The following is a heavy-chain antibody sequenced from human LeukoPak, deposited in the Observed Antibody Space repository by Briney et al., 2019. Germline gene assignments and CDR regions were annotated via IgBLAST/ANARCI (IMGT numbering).Heavy chain of an antibody. CDR2: ISSSGSTI. D-gene: IGHD6-6*01. Sequence: GGSLRLSCAASGFTFSSYEMNWVRQAPGKGLEWVSYISSSGSTIYYADSVKGRSTISRDNAKNSLYLQMNSLRAEDTAVYYCARDLQIRSSYPDYWGQGTLVTVSS. CDR3: ARDLQIRSSYPDY. J-gene: IGHJ4*02. V-gene: IGHV3-48*03. CDR1: GFTFSSYE.